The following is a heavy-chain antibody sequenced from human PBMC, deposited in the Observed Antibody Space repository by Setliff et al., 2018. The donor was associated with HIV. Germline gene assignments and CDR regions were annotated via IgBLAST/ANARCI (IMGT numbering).Heavy chain of an antibody. Sequence: PSETLSLTCTVSGGSISSHYWGWIRQPPGKGLEWIGIFYHSGSTYYNPSLKSRVTMSIDKSKNQVSLELSSVTAADTAVYYCGRTMTYYYLCMDVWGNGTTVTVSS. J-gene: IGHJ6*03. V-gene: IGHV4-59*04. CDR1: GGSISSHY. CDR2: FYHSGST. CDR3: GRTMTYYYLCMDV.